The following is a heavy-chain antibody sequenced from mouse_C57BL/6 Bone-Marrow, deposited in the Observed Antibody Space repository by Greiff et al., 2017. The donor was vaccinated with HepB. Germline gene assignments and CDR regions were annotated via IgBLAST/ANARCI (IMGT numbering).Heavy chain of an antibody. V-gene: IGHV1-64*01. D-gene: IGHD1-1*01. CDR3: ARVTTVVATKFAY. CDR2: IHPNSGST. J-gene: IGHJ3*01. CDR1: GYTFTSYW. Sequence: VQLQQSGAELVKPGASVKLSCKASGYTFTSYWMHWVKQRPGQGLEWIGMIHPNSGSTNYNEKFKSKATLTVDKSSSTAYMQLSSLTSEDSAVYYCARVTTVVATKFAYWGQGTLVTVSA.